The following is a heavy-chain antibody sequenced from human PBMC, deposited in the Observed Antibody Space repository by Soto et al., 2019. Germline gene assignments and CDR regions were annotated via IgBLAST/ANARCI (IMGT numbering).Heavy chain of an antibody. CDR2: INPNSGGT. CDR3: ARTTSRTGRAFDY. CDR1: GYTFTGYY. D-gene: IGHD3-10*01. Sequence: ASVKVSCKASGYTFTGYYMHWVRQAPGQGLEWMGWINPNSGGTNYAQKFQGRVTMTRDTSISTAYMELSRLRSDDTAVYYCARTTSRTGRAFDYWGQGTLVTVSS. V-gene: IGHV1-2*02. J-gene: IGHJ4*02.